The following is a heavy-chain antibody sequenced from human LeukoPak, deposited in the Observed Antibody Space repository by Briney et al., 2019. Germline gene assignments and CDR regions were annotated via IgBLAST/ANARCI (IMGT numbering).Heavy chain of an antibody. J-gene: IGHJ4*02. CDR1: GFTFSDYY. V-gene: IGHV3-23*01. D-gene: IGHD3-22*01. CDR3: AKGQYYYDSSGYYLPLGIFDY. CDR2: ISGSGGST. Sequence: PGGSLRLSCAASGFTFSDYYMSWIRQAPGKGLEWVSAISGSGGSTYYADSVKGRFTISRDNSKNTRYLQMNSLRAEDTAVYYCAKGQYYYDSSGYYLPLGIFDYWGQGTLVTVSS.